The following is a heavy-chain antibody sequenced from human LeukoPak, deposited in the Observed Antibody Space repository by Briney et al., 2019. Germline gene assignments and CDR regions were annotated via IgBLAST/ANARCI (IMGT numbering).Heavy chain of an antibody. D-gene: IGHD3-9*01. V-gene: IGHV4-39*01. Sequence: SETLSLTCTVSGGSISSTNYYWGWIRQPPGKGLEWIGSIYYSGSTYYNPSLKSRVTISVDTSKNQFSLKLSSVTAADTAVYYCARPRAGYDILTGWIDYWGQGTLVTVSS. CDR1: GGSISSTNYY. CDR3: ARPRAGYDILTGWIDY. J-gene: IGHJ4*02. CDR2: IYYSGST.